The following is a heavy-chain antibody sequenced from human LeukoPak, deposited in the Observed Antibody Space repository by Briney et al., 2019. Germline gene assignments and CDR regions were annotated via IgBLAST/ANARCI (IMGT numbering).Heavy chain of an antibody. V-gene: IGHV3-23*01. CDR2: ISSSGGST. Sequence: GGSLRLSCAASVFTFSSYTMSGVRHAPGTGLEWVSSISSSGGSTYNADSVRGRFTISRDNANNAHFLQTNSRTAEATAVYCFARDPRDSSGYCFGYYYYYMDVWVEGTTVTISS. J-gene: IGHJ6*03. D-gene: IGHD3-22*01. CDR3: ARDPRDSSGYCFGYYYYYMDV. CDR1: VFTFSSYT.